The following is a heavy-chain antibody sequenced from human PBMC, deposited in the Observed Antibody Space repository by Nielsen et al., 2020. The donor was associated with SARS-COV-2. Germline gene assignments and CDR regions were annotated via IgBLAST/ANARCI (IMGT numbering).Heavy chain of an antibody. J-gene: IGHJ4*02. CDR1: GFTFSSYG. CDR3: ASRVGQWLDY. CDR2: ISYDGSNK. V-gene: IGHV3-30*03. Sequence: GESLKISCAASGFTFSSYGMHWVRQAPGKGLEWVAVISYDGSNKYYADSVKGRFTISRDNAKNSLYLQMNSLRAEDTALYYCASRVGQWLDYWGQGTPVTVSS. D-gene: IGHD6-19*01.